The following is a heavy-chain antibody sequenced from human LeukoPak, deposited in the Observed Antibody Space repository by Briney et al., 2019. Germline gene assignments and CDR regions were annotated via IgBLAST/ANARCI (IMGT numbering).Heavy chain of an antibody. CDR1: GFTVSSNS. V-gene: IGHV3-7*01. CDR3: AKVPGAFDI. J-gene: IGHJ3*02. Sequence: GGSLRLSCTVSGFTVSSNSMSWVRQAPGKGLEWVANIKQDGSEKNYVDSVKGRFTISRDNSKNTLYLQMNSLRAEDTAVYYCAKVPGAFDIWGQGTMVTVSS. CDR2: IKQDGSEK.